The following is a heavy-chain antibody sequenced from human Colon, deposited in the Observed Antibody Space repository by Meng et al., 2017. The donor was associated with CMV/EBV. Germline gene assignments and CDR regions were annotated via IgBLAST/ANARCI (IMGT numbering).Heavy chain of an antibody. J-gene: IGHJ4*02. CDR1: GFSFSAYS. Sequence: GESLKISCAASGFSFSAYSMNWVRQAPGKGLEWVSSISSSSSYIYYADSVKGRFTISRDNAKSSLYLQMNSLRAEDTAIYYCASARAVAGASSYFDYWGQGTLVTVSS. D-gene: IGHD6-19*01. V-gene: IGHV3-21*01. CDR2: ISSSSSYI. CDR3: ASARAVAGASSYFDY.